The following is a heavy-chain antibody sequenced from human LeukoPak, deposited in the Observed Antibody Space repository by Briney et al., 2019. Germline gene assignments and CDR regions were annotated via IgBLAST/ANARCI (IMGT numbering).Heavy chain of an antibody. J-gene: IGHJ5*02. CDR2: IYPSDSDT. D-gene: IGHD5/OR15-5a*01. Sequence: NLGESLKISCQASGYTFSTSWIGWVRQMPGKGLEWMGIIYPSDSDTRYSPSFQGQVTISADKSINTAYLQWNSLKASDTAMYYCARVGYSVYESASWGQGTLVTVSS. CDR1: GYTFSTSW. CDR3: ARVGYSVYESAS. V-gene: IGHV5-51*01.